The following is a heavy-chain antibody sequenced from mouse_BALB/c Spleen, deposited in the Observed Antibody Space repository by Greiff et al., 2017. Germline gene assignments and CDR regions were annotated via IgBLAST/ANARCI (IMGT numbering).Heavy chain of an antibody. Sequence: QVTLKESGPGILQPSQTLSLTCSFSGFSLSTFGMGVSWIRQPSGKGLEWLAHIYWDDDKHYNPSLKSRLTISKDTSNNQVFLKITTVDTADTATYNCARSYYYGRSYDWSWEVGGAGTTVTVSS. CDR3: ARSYYYGRSYDWSWEV. CDR2: IYWDDDK. J-gene: IGHJ1*01. V-gene: IGHV8-13*01. D-gene: IGHD1-1*01. CDR1: GFSLSTFGMG.